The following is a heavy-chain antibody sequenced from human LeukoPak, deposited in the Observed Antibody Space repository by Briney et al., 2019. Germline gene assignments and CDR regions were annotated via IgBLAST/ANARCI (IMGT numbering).Heavy chain of an antibody. V-gene: IGHV4-34*01. CDR1: GGSFSGYY. J-gene: IGHJ4*02. D-gene: IGHD1-26*01. CDR2: INHSGST. Sequence: SETLSLTXAVYGGSFSGYYWSWIRQPPGKGLEWIGEINHSGSTNYNPSLKSRVTISVDMSKNQFSLKLSSATAADTAVYYCARGIVGATDFDYWGQGNLVTVSS. CDR3: ARGIVGATDFDY.